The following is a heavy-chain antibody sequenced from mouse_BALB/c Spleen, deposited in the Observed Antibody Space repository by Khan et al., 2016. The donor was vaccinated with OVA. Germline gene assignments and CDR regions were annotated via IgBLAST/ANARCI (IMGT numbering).Heavy chain of an antibody. CDR3: SRKGYCSLAY. Sequence: QVQLQESGAELVKPRTSGKVSFNASGYVFSDYLIDWVIQRPGQGLEWFGVFTPGDHITNYHETIMDKATLTADTSSSTAYLQVNSLTSDDTAVYYCSRKGYCSLAYWGQGTPLTVSA. CDR2: FTPGDHIT. CDR1: GYVFSDYL. V-gene: IGHV1-54*01. J-gene: IGHJ3*01.